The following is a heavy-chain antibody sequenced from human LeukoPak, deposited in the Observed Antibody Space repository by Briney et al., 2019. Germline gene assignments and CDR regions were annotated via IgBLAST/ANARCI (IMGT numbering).Heavy chain of an antibody. J-gene: IGHJ3*02. CDR2: IYYSGST. V-gene: IGHV4-59*01. D-gene: IGHD3-22*01. CDR1: GGSISSYY. Sequence: SETLSLTCTVSGGSISSYYWSWIQQPPGKGLEWIGYIYYSGSTNYNPSLKSRVTISVDTSKNQFSLKLSSVTAADTAVYYCARGRYDSKAFDIWGQGTMVTVSS. CDR3: ARGRYDSKAFDI.